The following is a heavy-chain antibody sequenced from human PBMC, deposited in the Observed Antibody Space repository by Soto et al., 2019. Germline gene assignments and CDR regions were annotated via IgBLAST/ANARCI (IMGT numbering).Heavy chain of an antibody. CDR3: ARDPAP. CDR2: IYNSATT. Sequence: QVQLQESGPGLVKPSQTLSLTCTVSGGSISTGGYYWSWIRQHPWKGLGWIGYIYNSATTYYNPSLKSRGTISVDTSKNQFSLNLSSVTVADTAVYYCARDPAPWGQGALVTVSS. J-gene: IGHJ5*02. CDR1: GGSISTGGYY. V-gene: IGHV4-31*03.